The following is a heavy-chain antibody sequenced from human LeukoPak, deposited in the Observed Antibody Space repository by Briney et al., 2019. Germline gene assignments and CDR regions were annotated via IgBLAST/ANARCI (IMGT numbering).Heavy chain of an antibody. D-gene: IGHD3-10*01. V-gene: IGHV1-18*01. CDR1: GYTFTSYG. CDR3: ARGSPYYYYYYMDV. CDR2: ISAYNGHS. Sequence: GASVKVSCKASGYTFTSYGISWVRQAPGQGLGWMGWISAYNGHSNYAQKLQGRVTMTTDTSTNTTYMELRTLRSDDTAVYYCARGSPYYYYYYMDVWGKGTTVTVSS. J-gene: IGHJ6*03.